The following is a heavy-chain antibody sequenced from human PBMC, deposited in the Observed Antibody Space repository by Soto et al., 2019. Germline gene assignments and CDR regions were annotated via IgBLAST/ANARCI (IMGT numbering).Heavy chain of an antibody. D-gene: IGHD6-13*01. CDR1: GGSFSGYY. J-gene: IGHJ4*02. Sequence: PSETLSLTCAVYGGSFSGYYWSWIRQPPGKGLEWIGEINHSGSTIYNPSLKSRVTISLDTSKNQFSLKLSSVTAADTAVYYCARGRRGYSSSWCDYWGPGTLVTVSS. CDR3: ARGRRGYSSSWCDY. CDR2: INHSGST. V-gene: IGHV4-34*01.